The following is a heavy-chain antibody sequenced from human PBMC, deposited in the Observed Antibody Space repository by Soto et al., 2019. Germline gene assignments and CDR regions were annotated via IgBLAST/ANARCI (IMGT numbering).Heavy chain of an antibody. CDR1: GFTFSNAW. CDR3: TTDVGRGYNCPGCPIVDY. J-gene: IGHJ4*02. V-gene: IGHV3-15*07. D-gene: IGHD5-12*01. Sequence: PGGSLRLSCAASGFTFSNAWMNWVRQAPGKGLEWVGRIKSKTDGGTTDYAAPVKGRFTISRDDSKNTLYLQMNSLKTEDTAVYYCTTDVGRGYNCPGCPIVDYWGQGTLVTVSS. CDR2: IKSKTDGGTT.